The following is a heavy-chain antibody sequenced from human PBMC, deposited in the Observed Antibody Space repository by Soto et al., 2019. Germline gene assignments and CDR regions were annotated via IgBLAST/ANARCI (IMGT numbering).Heavy chain of an antibody. D-gene: IGHD6-6*01. Sequence: SETLSLTCAVSGYSISSGYYWGWIRQPPGKGLEWIGSIYHSGSTYYNPSLKSRVTISVDTSKNQFSLKLSSVTAADTAVYYCARVHYSRSSGYDYWGQGTLVTVSS. V-gene: IGHV4-38-2*01. J-gene: IGHJ4*02. CDR2: IYHSGST. CDR1: GYSISSGYY. CDR3: ARVHYSRSSGYDY.